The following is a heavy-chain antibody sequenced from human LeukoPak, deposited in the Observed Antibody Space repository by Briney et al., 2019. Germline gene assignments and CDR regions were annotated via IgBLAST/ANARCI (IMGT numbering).Heavy chain of an antibody. CDR1: GFTFSDYA. V-gene: IGHV3-23*01. CDR3: EKGAKRYVFGGFDY. Sequence: GGSLRLSCSASGFTFSDYAMSWVRQAPGKGLEWVSSLSGSGGSSYYADSMKGRSAISRDNAKNSLFLQLNSLRADDTATYFCEKGAKRYVFGGFDYGGREIVVPV. CDR2: LSGSGGSS. D-gene: IGHD3-16*01. J-gene: IGHJ5*02.